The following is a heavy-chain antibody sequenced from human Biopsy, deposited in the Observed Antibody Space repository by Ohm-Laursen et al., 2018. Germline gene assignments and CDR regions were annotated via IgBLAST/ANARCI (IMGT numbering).Heavy chain of an antibody. CDR3: ARGVPHYDGSGFPLAGYWYFDL. CDR2: TSYSGTT. V-gene: IGHV4-31*01. Sequence: SETLSLTCTVSGGSIGGGEYYWNWIRQHPGKGLEWIGLTSYSGTTFYNPSLENLLTISIDTSKNHFSLNLRSVTAADTAVYYCARGVPHYDGSGFPLAGYWYFDLWGRGTLVTVSS. D-gene: IGHD3-22*01. J-gene: IGHJ2*01. CDR1: GGSIGGGEYY.